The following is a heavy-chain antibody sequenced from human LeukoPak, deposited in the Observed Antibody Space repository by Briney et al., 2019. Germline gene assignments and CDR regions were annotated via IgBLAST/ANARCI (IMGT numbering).Heavy chain of an antibody. V-gene: IGHV3-21*01. CDR1: GFTFSSYS. CDR3: ARDVIAVAGTSWFDP. D-gene: IGHD6-19*01. J-gene: IGHJ5*02. Sequence: PGGSLRLSCAASGFTFSSYSMNWVCQAPAKGLEWVSSISSSSSYIYYADSVKGRFTISRDNAKNSLYLQMNSLRAEDTAVYYCARDVIAVAGTSWFDPWGQGTLVTVSS. CDR2: ISSSSSYI.